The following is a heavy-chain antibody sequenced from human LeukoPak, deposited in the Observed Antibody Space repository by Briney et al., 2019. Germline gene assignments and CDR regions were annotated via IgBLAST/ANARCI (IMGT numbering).Heavy chain of an antibody. V-gene: IGHV3-7*01. CDR3: ARDSQWLVPIGFYY. Sequence: GGSLSLSCAASGFTFSTSGMSWVGQSPGKALEWLANIMQDGSEKYYVDSVKGRFTISRDNAKNSLYLQMNSLRAEDTAVYYCARDSQWLVPIGFYYWGQGTLVTVSS. D-gene: IGHD6-19*01. J-gene: IGHJ4*02. CDR1: GFTFSTSG. CDR2: IMQDGSEK.